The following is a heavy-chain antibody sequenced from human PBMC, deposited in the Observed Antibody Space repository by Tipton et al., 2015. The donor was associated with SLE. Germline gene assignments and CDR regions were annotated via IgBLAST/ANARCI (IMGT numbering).Heavy chain of an antibody. Sequence: LRLSCTVSGGSISSGSYYWSWIRQPAGKGLEWIGYIYYSGSTNYNPSLKSRVTISVDTSKNQFSLKLSSVTAADTAVYYWSRFRVGNAFDIWGQGTMVTVSS. D-gene: IGHD3-3*01. J-gene: IGHJ3*02. CDR2: IYYSGST. CDR1: GGSISSGSYY. V-gene: IGHV4-61*10. CDR3: SRFRVGNAFDI.